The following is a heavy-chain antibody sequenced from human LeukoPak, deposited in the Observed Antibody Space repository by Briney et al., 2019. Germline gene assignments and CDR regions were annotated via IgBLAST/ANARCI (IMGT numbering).Heavy chain of an antibody. V-gene: IGHV3-49*04. J-gene: IGHJ4*02. Sequence: PGGSLRLSCTASGFTFSDYAMSWVRQAPGKGLEWVGFIRSKAYGGTTEYAASVKGRFTISRDDSKSIAYLQMNSLKTEDTAVYYCTRVEGRLAVAATPIDYWGQGTLVTVSS. CDR3: TRVEGRLAVAATPIDY. D-gene: IGHD6-19*01. CDR2: IRSKAYGGTT. CDR1: GFTFSDYA.